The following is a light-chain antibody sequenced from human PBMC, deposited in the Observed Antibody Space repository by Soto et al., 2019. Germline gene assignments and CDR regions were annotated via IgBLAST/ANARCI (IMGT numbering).Light chain of an antibody. Sequence: DIPMTQSPSTLSGSVGDRVTITCRASQTISSWLAWYQQKPGKAPKLLIYKASTLKSGVPSRFSGSGSGTEFTLTISSLQHDDFATYYCQHYNRYSEAFGQGTKVELK. CDR3: QHYNRYSEA. J-gene: IGKJ1*01. CDR1: QTISSW. V-gene: IGKV1-5*03. CDR2: KAS.